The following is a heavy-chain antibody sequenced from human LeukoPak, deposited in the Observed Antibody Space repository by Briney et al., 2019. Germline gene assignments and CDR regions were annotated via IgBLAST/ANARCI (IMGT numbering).Heavy chain of an antibody. D-gene: IGHD3-10*01. J-gene: IGHJ6*04. CDR1: GGTFSSYA. Sequence: GASVKVSCKASGGTFSSYAISWVRQAPGQGLEWMGGIIPIFGTANYAQKLQGRVTITADESTSTAYMELSSLRSEDTAVYYCARELGYGSGSYDYYYYGMDVWGKGTTVTVSS. V-gene: IGHV1-69*13. CDR3: ARELGYGSGSYDYYYYGMDV. CDR2: IIPIFGTA.